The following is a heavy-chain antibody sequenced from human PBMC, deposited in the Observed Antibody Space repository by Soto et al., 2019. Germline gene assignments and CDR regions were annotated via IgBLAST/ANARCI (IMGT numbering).Heavy chain of an antibody. CDR1: GGSISSSSYY. D-gene: IGHD3-3*02. CDR2: IYYSGST. CDR3: ASPKIAFYNWFDP. J-gene: IGHJ5*02. Sequence: QLQLQESGPGLVRPSETLSLTCTVSGGSISSSSYYWGWIRQPPGKGLEWIGSIYYSGSTYYNPSLLSRVTISVDTSKNQFFLKLSSVTAADTAVYYCASPKIAFYNWFDPWGQGTLVTVSS. V-gene: IGHV4-39*01.